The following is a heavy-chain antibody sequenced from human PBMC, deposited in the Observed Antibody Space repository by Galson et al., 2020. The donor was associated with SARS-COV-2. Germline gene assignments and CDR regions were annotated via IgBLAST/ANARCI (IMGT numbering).Heavy chain of an antibody. CDR3: ARGFFDASGTSNPFDN. CDR1: GASIRSSY. Sequence: SETLSLTCAVSGASIRSSYWSWLRQTPGKALEWLGYIHYSGNTKYNASLKGRLTLSLDTSKNQLFLRMNSVTAADTAVYFCARGFFDASGTSNPFDNWGPGTRVTVSS. V-gene: IGHV4-59*01. D-gene: IGHD2-15*01. J-gene: IGHJ4*02. CDR2: IHYSGNT.